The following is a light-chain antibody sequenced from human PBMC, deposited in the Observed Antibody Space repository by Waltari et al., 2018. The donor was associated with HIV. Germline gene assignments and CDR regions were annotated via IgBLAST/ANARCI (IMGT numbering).Light chain of an antibody. CDR1: QDISNY. Sequence: DIQMTQSPSSLSASVGDRVTITCQANQDISNYLNWYQPKSGNAHKLLIYDASNLEIGVPSRFSGSGSGTEFTFTISSLQPEDIATYYCQQDDNLPLTFGGGTKVEIK. J-gene: IGKJ4*01. V-gene: IGKV1-33*01. CDR3: QQDDNLPLT. CDR2: DAS.